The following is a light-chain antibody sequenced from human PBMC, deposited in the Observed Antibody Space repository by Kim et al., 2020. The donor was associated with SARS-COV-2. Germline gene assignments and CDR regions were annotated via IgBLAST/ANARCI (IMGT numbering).Light chain of an antibody. J-gene: IGLJ2*01. CDR2: LNSDGSH. V-gene: IGLV4-69*01. Sequence: QLALTQSPSASASLGASVKLTCTLSSGHSSYAIAWHQQQPEKGPRYLMKLNSDGSHSKGDGIPDRFSGSSSGAERYLTISSLQSEDEADYYCQTWGTGTVVFGGGTQLTVL. CDR1: SGHSSYA. CDR3: QTWGTGTVV.